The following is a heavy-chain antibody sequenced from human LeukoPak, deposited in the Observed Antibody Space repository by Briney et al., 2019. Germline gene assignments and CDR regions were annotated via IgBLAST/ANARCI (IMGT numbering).Heavy chain of an antibody. D-gene: IGHD6-13*01. Sequence: GGSLRLSCAASGFTFSSYNMNWVRQAPGKGLEGISHISNTGDIIHYADSVEGRFTISRDNAKKSLYLQMNSLRAEDTAVYYCAKDATAALGTVYMDVWGKGTTVTISS. J-gene: IGHJ6*03. CDR2: ISNTGDII. V-gene: IGHV3-48*04. CDR3: AKDATAALGTVYMDV. CDR1: GFTFSSYN.